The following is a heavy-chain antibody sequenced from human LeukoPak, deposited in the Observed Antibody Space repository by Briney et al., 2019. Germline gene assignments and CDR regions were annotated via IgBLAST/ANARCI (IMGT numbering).Heavy chain of an antibody. CDR2: IIPIFGTA. J-gene: IGHJ4*02. CDR1: GGTFSSYA. D-gene: IGHD3-10*01. Sequence: SVTVSSKASGGTFSSYAISWVRQAPGEGLEWMGGIIPIFGTANYAQKFQGRVTITADESTSTAYMELSSLRSEDTAVYYCASGGGFGELQVDYWGQGTLVTVSS. CDR3: ASGGGFGELQVDY. V-gene: IGHV1-69*13.